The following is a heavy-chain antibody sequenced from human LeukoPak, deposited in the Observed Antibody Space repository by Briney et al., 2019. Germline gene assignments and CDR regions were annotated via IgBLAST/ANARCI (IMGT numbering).Heavy chain of an antibody. D-gene: IGHD3-10*01. CDR2: IYHSGST. CDR1: GYSISSGYY. V-gene: IGHV4-38-2*02. Sequence: SETLSLTCTVSGYSISSGYYWGWIRQPPGKGLEWIGSIYHSGSTYYNPSLKSRVTISVDTSKNQFSLKLSSVTAADTAVYYCARVCLGVYYYYYYMDVWGRGTTVTVSS. CDR3: ARVCLGVYYYYYYMDV. J-gene: IGHJ6*03.